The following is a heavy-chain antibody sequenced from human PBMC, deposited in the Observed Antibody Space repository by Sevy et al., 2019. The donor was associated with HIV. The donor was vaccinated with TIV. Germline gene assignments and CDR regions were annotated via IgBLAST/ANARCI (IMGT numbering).Heavy chain of an antibody. V-gene: IGHV4-39*01. CDR3: ARLPVTTDCYYYYGMDV. Sequence: SETLSLTCTVSGGSISSSSYYWGWIRQPPGKGLEWIGSIYYSGSTYYNPSLKSRVTISVDTSKNQFSLKLSSVTAADTAVYYCARLPVTTDCYYYYGMDVWGQGTTVTVSS. CDR2: IYYSGST. D-gene: IGHD4-17*01. CDR1: GGSISSSSYY. J-gene: IGHJ6*02.